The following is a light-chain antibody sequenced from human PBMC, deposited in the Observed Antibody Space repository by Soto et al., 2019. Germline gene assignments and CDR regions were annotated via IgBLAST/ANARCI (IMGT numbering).Light chain of an antibody. J-gene: IGKJ4*01. V-gene: IGKV3-11*01. CDR2: DVS. CDR3: QQFGSSLALI. CDR1: QNISSY. Sequence: IVLTQSPATLSLSPGKRATLSCRASQNISSYLIWYQQKPGQAPRLLIYDVSNRATGIPARFSGSGSGTEFTLTINGLEPEDAAVYYCQQFGSSLALIFGGGTKVDIK.